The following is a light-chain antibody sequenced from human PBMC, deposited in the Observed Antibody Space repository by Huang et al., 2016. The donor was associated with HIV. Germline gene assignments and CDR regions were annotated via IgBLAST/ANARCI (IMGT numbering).Light chain of an antibody. Sequence: IVLTQSPATLSWYLGERVTLSCRASQSISNHLAWYQQRPGQAPRLIIYDASKRVAGVPARFSGGGSGTDFTLTISSLEPEDFALYYCQQHHSWLTFGGGTKLEVK. CDR3: QQHHSWLT. CDR1: QSISNH. CDR2: DAS. V-gene: IGKV3-11*01. J-gene: IGKJ4*01.